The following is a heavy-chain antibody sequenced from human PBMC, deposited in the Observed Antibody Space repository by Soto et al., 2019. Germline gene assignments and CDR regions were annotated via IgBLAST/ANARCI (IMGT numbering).Heavy chain of an antibody. Sequence: QVQLVESGGGVVQPGRSLRLSCAASGFTFSSYAMHWVRQAPGKGLEWVAVISYDGSNKYYADSVKGRFTISRDNSKNTLYLQMNSLRAEDTAVYYCARGAYGSGSYYKFLGYWGQGTLVTVSS. D-gene: IGHD3-10*01. J-gene: IGHJ4*02. CDR3: ARGAYGSGSYYKFLGY. V-gene: IGHV3-30-3*01. CDR1: GFTFSSYA. CDR2: ISYDGSNK.